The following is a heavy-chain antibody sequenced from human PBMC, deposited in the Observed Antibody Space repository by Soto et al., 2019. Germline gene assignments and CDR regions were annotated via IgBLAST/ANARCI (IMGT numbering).Heavy chain of an antibody. CDR1: GFSFSTYG. Sequence: EVQLLESGGGLVQPGGSLRLSCAVSGFSFSTYGVTWVRQAPGKGLEWVCGVSGGSGVTHYADSVKVRFTITGDDSKDAVYLQMHSVRVEDTVVYYCAKWNGYGDFWGQGTLVTVSS. J-gene: IGHJ4*02. V-gene: IGHV3-23*01. CDR2: VSGGSGVT. CDR3: AKWNGYGDF. D-gene: IGHD1-1*01.